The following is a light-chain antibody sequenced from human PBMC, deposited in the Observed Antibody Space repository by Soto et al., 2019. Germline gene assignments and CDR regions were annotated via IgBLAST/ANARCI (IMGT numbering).Light chain of an antibody. CDR3: QQSYRMSYT. CDR2: AAA. J-gene: IGKJ2*01. CDR1: QSISNY. Sequence: DIQMTQSPSSLSASVGDRVTVTCRASQSISNYLNWYQQKPGKAPKLLIYAAANLHSGVPSRFSGSGSGTDFTLTISNLQPEDFATYYCQQSYRMSYTFGQGTKLEIK. V-gene: IGKV1-39*01.